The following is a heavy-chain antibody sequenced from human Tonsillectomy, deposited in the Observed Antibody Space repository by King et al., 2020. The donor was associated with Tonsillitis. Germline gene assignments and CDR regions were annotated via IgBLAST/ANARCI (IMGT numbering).Heavy chain of an antibody. Sequence: EVQLVESGGGLVKPGGSLRLPCAASGFTFSTYTMNWVRQAPGKGLEWVSSISSSTSSIYYADSLKGRFTISRDNAKNSLYLQMNSLRAEDTAVYYCARGLGGMAVAGAEMDYWGQGTLVTVSS. V-gene: IGHV3-21*01. CDR2: ISSSTSSI. CDR3: ARGLGGMAVAGAEMDY. J-gene: IGHJ4*02. CDR1: GFTFSTYT. D-gene: IGHD6-19*01.